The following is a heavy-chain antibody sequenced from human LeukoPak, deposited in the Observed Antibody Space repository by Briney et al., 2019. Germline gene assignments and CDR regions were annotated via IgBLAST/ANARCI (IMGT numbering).Heavy chain of an antibody. Sequence: GGSLRLSCAASGFTFSDYYMSWIRQAPGKGLEWVSYISSSGSTIYYADSVKGRFTIPRDNAKNSLYLQMNSLRAEDTAVYYCARVDYSSGWYYFDYWGQGTLVTVSS. CDR1: GFTFSDYY. V-gene: IGHV3-11*01. J-gene: IGHJ4*02. D-gene: IGHD6-19*01. CDR3: ARVDYSSGWYYFDY. CDR2: ISSSGSTI.